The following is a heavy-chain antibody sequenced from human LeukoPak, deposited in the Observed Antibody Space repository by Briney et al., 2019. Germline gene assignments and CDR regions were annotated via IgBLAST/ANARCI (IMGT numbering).Heavy chain of an antibody. V-gene: IGHV3-48*03. CDR2: ISSSGSTI. D-gene: IGHD5-12*01. CDR1: GFAFSSYE. CDR3: ARGYSGYDYSFDY. J-gene: IGHJ4*02. Sequence: GGSLRHSCAASGFAFSSYEMNWVRQAPGKGLEWVSYISSSGSTIYHADSVKGRFTISRDNAKNSLYLQMNSLRAEDTAVYYCARGYSGYDYSFDYWGQGTLVTVSS.